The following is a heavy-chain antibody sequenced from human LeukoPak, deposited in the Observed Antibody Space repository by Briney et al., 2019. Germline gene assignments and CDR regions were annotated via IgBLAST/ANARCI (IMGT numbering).Heavy chain of an antibody. V-gene: IGHV3-21*01. CDR2: ISSSSSYI. D-gene: IGHD2-15*01. CDR1: GFTFSSYS. J-gene: IGHJ6*03. CDR3: ARFGYCSGGSCYGTDPYMDV. Sequence: PGGSLRLSCAASGFTFSSYSMNWVRQAPGKGLEWVSSISSSSSYIYYADSVKGRFTISRDNAKNSLYLQMNSLRAEDTAVYYCARFGYCSGGSCYGTDPYMDVWGKGTTVTISS.